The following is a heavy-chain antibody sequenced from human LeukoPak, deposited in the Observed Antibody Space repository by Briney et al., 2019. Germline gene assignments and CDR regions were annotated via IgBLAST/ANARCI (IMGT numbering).Heavy chain of an antibody. V-gene: IGHV4-59*12. CDR2: IYYSGST. CDR3: ARDGGYSSSLPMDV. J-gene: IGHJ6*03. CDR1: GGSISSYY. Sequence: PSETLSLTCTVSGGSISSYYWSWIRQPPGKGLEWIGYIYYSGSTNYNPSLKSRVTISVDTSKNQFSLKLSSVTAADTAVYYCARDGGYSSSLPMDVWGKGTTVTISS. D-gene: IGHD5-18*01.